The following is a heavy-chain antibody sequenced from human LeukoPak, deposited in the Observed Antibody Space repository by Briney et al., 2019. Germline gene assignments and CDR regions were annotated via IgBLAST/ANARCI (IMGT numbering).Heavy chain of an antibody. Sequence: PGGSLRLSCAASGFTFSSYGMHWVRQAPGKGLEWVAFIRYDGSNKYYADSVKGRFTISRDNSKNTLNLQMNSLRAEDTAVYYCAKEGGLLGPSYFDYWGQGTLVTVSS. J-gene: IGHJ4*02. CDR2: IRYDGSNK. CDR1: GFTFSSYG. D-gene: IGHD1-26*01. CDR3: AKEGGLLGPSYFDY. V-gene: IGHV3-30*02.